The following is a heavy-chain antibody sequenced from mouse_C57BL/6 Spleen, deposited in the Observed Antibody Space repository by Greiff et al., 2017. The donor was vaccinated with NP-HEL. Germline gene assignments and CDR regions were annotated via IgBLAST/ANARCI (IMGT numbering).Heavy chain of an antibody. V-gene: IGHV3-6*01. Sequence: EVKLLESGPGLVKPSQSLSLTCSVTGYSITSGYYWNWIRKFPGNKLEWMGYISYDGSNNYNPSLKNRISITRDTSKNQFFLKLNSVTTEDTATYYCARGLYGPWFFAYWGQGTLVTVSA. CDR1: GYSITSGYY. CDR2: ISYDGSN. D-gene: IGHD2-10*02. J-gene: IGHJ3*01. CDR3: ARGLYGPWFFAY.